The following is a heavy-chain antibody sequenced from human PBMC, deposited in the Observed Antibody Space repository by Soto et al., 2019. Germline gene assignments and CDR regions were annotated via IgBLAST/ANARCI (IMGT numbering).Heavy chain of an antibody. CDR1: GFTFSDYY. D-gene: IGHD2-2*01. J-gene: IGHJ3*02. CDR2: ISLSGSTL. Sequence: GGSLRLSCAASGFTFSDYYMSWIRQAPGKGLEWVSYISLSGSTLYYADSVKGRFTISRDNAKNSLYLQMNSLRAEDTAVYYCARDRTTGFCSSSSCRDAFDIWGQGTMVTGS. CDR3: ARDRTTGFCSSSSCRDAFDI. V-gene: IGHV3-11*01.